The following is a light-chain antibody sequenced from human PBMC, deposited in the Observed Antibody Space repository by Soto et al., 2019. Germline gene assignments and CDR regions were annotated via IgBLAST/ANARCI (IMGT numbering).Light chain of an antibody. CDR1: SSNIGAGYD. V-gene: IGLV1-40*01. CDR2: GNT. Sequence: QAVVTQPPSMSGAPGQRVTISCTGRSSNIGAGYDVHWYQLLPGTAPKLLIYGNTNRPSGVPDRFSGSKSGTSASLAITGLRAEDEADYYCQSHDSSLNSWVFGGGTKVTVL. CDR3: QSHDSSLNSWV. J-gene: IGLJ3*02.